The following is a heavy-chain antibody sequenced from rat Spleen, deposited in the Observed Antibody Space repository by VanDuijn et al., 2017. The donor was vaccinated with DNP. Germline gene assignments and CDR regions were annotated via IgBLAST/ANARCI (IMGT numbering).Heavy chain of an antibody. CDR2: ITSGAGTT. V-gene: IGHV5-31*01. J-gene: IGHJ2*01. CDR1: GFTFSYYW. Sequence: EVQLVESGGDLVQPGRSLKLSCVASGFTFSYYWMTWIRQVPGKGLERIASITSGAGTTSYADSVKGRFTVSRDDAGNTLYLQMNSLRSEDTATYYCARHEYYGLSFDYWGQGVMVTVSS. CDR3: ARHEYYGLSFDY. D-gene: IGHD1-6*01.